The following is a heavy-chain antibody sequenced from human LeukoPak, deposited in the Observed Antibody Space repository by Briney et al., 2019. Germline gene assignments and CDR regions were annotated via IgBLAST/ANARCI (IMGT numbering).Heavy chain of an antibody. D-gene: IGHD6-19*01. J-gene: IGHJ4*02. CDR3: AKDPRNIAVAGHYFDY. Sequence: GGSLRLSCAASGFTVSSNYITWVRQAPGKGLEWVSVIYGAGSTYYADSVKGRFTISRDNSKNTLYLQMNSLRAEDTAVYYCAKDPRNIAVAGHYFDYWGQGTLVTVSS. CDR1: GFTVSSNY. V-gene: IGHV3-53*01. CDR2: IYGAGST.